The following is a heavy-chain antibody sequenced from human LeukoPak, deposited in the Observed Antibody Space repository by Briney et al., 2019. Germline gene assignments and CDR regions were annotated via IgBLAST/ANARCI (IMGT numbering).Heavy chain of an antibody. CDR3: AKDSNPYYYDSSGPIDY. Sequence: GGSLRLSCAASGFTFSSYAMSWVRQAPEKGLEWVSAISGSGGSTYYADSVKGRFTISRDNSKNTLYLQMNSLRAEDTAVYYCAKDSNPYYYDSSGPIDYWGQGTLVTVSS. V-gene: IGHV3-23*01. J-gene: IGHJ4*02. CDR2: ISGSGGST. CDR1: GFTFSSYA. D-gene: IGHD3-22*01.